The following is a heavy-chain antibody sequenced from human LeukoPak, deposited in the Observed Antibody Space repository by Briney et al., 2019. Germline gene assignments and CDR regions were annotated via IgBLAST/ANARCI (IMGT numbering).Heavy chain of an antibody. Sequence: PGGSLRLSCAASGFTFSNFWMHWVRQGPGKGLVWVSRITSDGSNTNYADSVRGRFTISRDNAKNTLYLQMHSLRAEDTAVYYCSREDYSDSGSHLWGRGTLVTVSS. CDR1: GFTFSNFW. V-gene: IGHV3-74*01. J-gene: IGHJ4*02. CDR3: SREDYSDSGSHL. CDR2: ITSDGSNT. D-gene: IGHD3-10*01.